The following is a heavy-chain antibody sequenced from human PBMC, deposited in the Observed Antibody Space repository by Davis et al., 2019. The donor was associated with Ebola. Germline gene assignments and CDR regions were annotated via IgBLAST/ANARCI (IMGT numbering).Heavy chain of an antibody. CDR1: GGSISSYY. CDR3: ARGRLLWFGELFP. V-gene: IGHV4-59*01. Sequence: SETLSLTCTVSGGSISSYYWSWIRHPPGKGLEWIGYIYYSGSTNYNPSLKSRVTISVDTSKNQFSLKLSSVTAADTAVYYCARGRLLWFGELFPWGQGTLVTVSS. CDR2: IYYSGST. J-gene: IGHJ5*02. D-gene: IGHD3-10*01.